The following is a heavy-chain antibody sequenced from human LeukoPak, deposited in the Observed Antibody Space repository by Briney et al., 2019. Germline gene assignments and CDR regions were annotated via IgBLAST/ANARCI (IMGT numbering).Heavy chain of an antibody. CDR1: GFTFSSYW. CDR3: ARGRRMARYCSGGSCYFDY. D-gene: IGHD2-15*01. Sequence: GGSLRLSCAASGFTFSSYWMSWVRQAPGKGLEWVANIKQDGSEKYYVDSVKGRFTMSRDNAKNSLYLQMNSLRAEDTAVYYCARGRRMARYCSGGSCYFDYWGQGTLVTVSS. CDR2: IKQDGSEK. J-gene: IGHJ4*02. V-gene: IGHV3-7*03.